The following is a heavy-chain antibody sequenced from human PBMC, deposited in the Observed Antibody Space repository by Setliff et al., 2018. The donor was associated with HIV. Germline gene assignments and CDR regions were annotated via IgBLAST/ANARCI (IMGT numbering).Heavy chain of an antibody. Sequence: SETLSLTCPSGVFLETYYWTWVRQSPGTGLEWIGFSQTTGNTKYNPPLRRRVSIFFDSPKNQFSLSPQSVTAADSAVYYCARDRKVLYGQGLDSYMDVWGKGATVTVSS. V-gene: IGHV4-4*08. CDR3: ARDRKVLYGQGLDSYMDV. D-gene: IGHD3-10*01. J-gene: IGHJ6*04. CDR1: GVFLETYY. CDR2: SQTTGNT.